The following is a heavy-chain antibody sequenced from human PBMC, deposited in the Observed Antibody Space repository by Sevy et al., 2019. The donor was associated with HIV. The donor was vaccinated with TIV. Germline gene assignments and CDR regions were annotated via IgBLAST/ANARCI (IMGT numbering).Heavy chain of an antibody. Sequence: ASVKVSCKASGYTFTGYYMHWVRQAPGQGLEWMGWINPNSGGTNYAQKFQGRVTMTRDTSISTAYMELSRLRSDDTAVYYCARDRGVVGATTPFDYWGQGTLVTVSS. J-gene: IGHJ4*02. CDR2: INPNSGGT. CDR3: ARDRGVVGATTPFDY. V-gene: IGHV1-2*02. CDR1: GYTFTGYY. D-gene: IGHD1-26*01.